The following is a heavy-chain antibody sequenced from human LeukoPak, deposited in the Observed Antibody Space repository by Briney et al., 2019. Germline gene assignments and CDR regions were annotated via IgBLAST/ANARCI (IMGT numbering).Heavy chain of an antibody. Sequence: GGSLRLSCAASGFTFSSYAMSWVRQAPGKGLEWVSAISGSGGSTYYADSVKGRFTISRDNSKNTLYLQMNSLRAEDTAVYYCAKDFSPDSSGYYYSGNFDYWGQGTLVTVSS. J-gene: IGHJ4*02. D-gene: IGHD3-22*01. CDR2: ISGSGGST. CDR3: AKDFSPDSSGYYYSGNFDY. CDR1: GFTFSSYA. V-gene: IGHV3-23*01.